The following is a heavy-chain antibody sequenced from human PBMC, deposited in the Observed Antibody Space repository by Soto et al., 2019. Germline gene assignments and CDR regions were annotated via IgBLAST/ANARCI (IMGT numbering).Heavy chain of an antibody. D-gene: IGHD3-10*01. CDR1: GYAFSGFY. V-gene: IGHV1-46*01. J-gene: IGHJ4*02. CDR3: ARDWEFGF. Sequence: QVQLVQSGAEVKKPGASVKVSCKASGYAFSGFYMHWVRQAPGQGLEWMGVINPSGDSTNYAQKFQGRLTMTKDTSTSTLYMELSSLRSEDTAVYYCARDWEFGFWGQGTLVTVSS. CDR2: INPSGDST.